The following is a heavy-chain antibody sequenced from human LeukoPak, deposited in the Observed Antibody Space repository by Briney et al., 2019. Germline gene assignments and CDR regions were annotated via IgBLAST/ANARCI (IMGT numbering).Heavy chain of an antibody. CDR2: INHSGST. CDR1: GGSISSSSYY. Sequence: SETLSLTCTVSGGSISSSSYYWGWIRQPPGKGLEWIGEINHSGSTNYNPSLKSRVTISVDTSKNQFSLKLSSVTAADTAVYYCARRSQSSLGDYWGQGTLVTVSS. D-gene: IGHD2-15*01. V-gene: IGHV4-39*07. J-gene: IGHJ4*02. CDR3: ARRSQSSLGDY.